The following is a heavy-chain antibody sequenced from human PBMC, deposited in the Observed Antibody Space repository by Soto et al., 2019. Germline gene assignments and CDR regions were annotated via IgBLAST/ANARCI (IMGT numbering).Heavy chain of an antibody. D-gene: IGHD3-22*01. V-gene: IGHV1-69*01. CDR3: ARRRVNSCDSRGGTGYLDY. CDR1: GGTFSSYA. Sequence: QVQLVQSGAEVKKPGSSVKVSCKASGGTFSSYAISWVRQAPGQGLEWMGGIIPIFGTANYAQKFQGRVTITGDESTNTAYIEVGSLRAEETAVYCWARRRVNSCDSRGGTGYLDYGGQGTVVTVSS. CDR2: IIPIFGTA. J-gene: IGHJ4*02.